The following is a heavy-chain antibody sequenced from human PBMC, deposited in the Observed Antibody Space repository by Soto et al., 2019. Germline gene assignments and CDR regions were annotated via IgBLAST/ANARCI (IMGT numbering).Heavy chain of an antibody. CDR1: GFTFSSYS. J-gene: IGHJ6*02. CDR3: ARDWDGSGRHNYYYYYALDV. CDR2: ITGSNSNI. V-gene: IGHV3-21*01. D-gene: IGHD3-10*01. Sequence: GGSLRLSCAASGFTFSSYSMNWVRQAPGKGLEWVSSITGSNSNIYYADSVKGRFTISRDNAKNSLYLQMNSLRAEDTAVYYCARDWDGSGRHNYYYYYALDVWGQGTTVTVSS.